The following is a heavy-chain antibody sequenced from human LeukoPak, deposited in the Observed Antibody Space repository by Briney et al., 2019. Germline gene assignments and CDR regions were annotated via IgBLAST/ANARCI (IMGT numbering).Heavy chain of an antibody. D-gene: IGHD2-2*01. CDR1: GGSISSYC. V-gene: IGHV4-59*01. CDR2: IYYSGST. J-gene: IGHJ6*02. CDR3: ARASAAPFGYYYYGMDV. Sequence: PSETLSLTCTVSGGSISSYCWSWIRQPPGKGLEWIGYIYYSGSTNYNPSLKSRVTISVDTSKNQFSLKLSSVTAADTAVYYCARASAAPFGYYYYGMDVWGQGTTVTVSS.